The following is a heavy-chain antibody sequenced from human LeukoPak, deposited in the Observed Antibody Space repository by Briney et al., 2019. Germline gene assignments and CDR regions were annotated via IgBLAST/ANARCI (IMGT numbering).Heavy chain of an antibody. CDR2: IWYDGSQQ. V-gene: IGHV3-33*01. D-gene: IGHD6-19*01. Sequence: GGSLRLSCVASGFTFRNYGMQWVRQAPGKGLEWVAVIWYDGSQQNYADSMKGRFTISRDNSKSTLYLQMISLRAEDTAVYYCATVRRGSSGWYVDVWGQGTTVTVSS. CDR3: ATVRRGSSGWYVDV. J-gene: IGHJ6*02. CDR1: GFTFRNYG.